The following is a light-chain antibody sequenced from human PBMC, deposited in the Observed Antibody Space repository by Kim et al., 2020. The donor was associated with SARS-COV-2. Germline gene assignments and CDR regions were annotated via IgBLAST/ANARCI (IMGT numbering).Light chain of an antibody. J-gene: IGKJ1*01. Sequence: ASVGDRVPITCRASESINIWLAWYQRKPGKAPNLLIQKASTLESGVPSRFSGSGSGTEFTLTISSLQPDDFAIYYCQQYKSYPWTFGQGTKVDIK. CDR3: QQYKSYPWT. CDR1: ESINIW. CDR2: KAS. V-gene: IGKV1-5*03.